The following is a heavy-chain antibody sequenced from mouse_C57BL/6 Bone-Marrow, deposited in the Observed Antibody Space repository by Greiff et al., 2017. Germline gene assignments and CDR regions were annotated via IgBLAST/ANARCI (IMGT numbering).Heavy chain of an antibody. V-gene: IGHV5-4*01. D-gene: IGHD1-1*01. CDR3: ARDNYYGSSYDY. CDR2: ISGGGSYT. J-gene: IGHJ2*01. Sequence: EVQLVESGGGLVKPGGSLKLSCAASGFTFNSYAMSWVRQTPGKRLEWVATISGGGSYTYYPDNVKGRFTISRDNAKNNLYLQMSHLKSEDTAMYYCARDNYYGSSYDYWGQGTTLTVSS. CDR1: GFTFNSYA.